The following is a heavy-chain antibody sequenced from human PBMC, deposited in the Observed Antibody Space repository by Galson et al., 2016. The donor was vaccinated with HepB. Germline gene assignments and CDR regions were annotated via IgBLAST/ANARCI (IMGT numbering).Heavy chain of an antibody. CDR3: ARGRDLGGY. J-gene: IGHJ4*02. Sequence: SLRLSCAASGFTFSSDTMNWVRQAPGKGLEWVSSISSSGDYIHYGDSVKGRCTICRDNAKNSVYLQMNSLRVEDTAVYFCARGRDLGGYWGQGTLVTVSS. V-gene: IGHV3-21*01. CDR1: GFTFSSDT. CDR2: ISSSGDYI. D-gene: IGHD3-3*01.